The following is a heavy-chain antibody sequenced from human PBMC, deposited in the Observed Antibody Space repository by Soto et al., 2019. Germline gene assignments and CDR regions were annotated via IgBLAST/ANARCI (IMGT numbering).Heavy chain of an antibody. CDR1: GFTFSSYS. V-gene: IGHV3-48*02. J-gene: IGHJ6*02. CDR3: ARDRGFLNIVVVPAAIRGYYYYYGMDV. Sequence: GGSLRLSCAASGFTFSSYSMNWVRQAPGKGLEWVSYISSSSSTIYYAGFLKGRFTISRDKAKNSLYLQMNSLRDEDTAVYYCARDRGFLNIVVVPAAIRGYYYYYGMDVWGQGTTVTVSS. D-gene: IGHD2-2*01. CDR2: ISSSSSTI.